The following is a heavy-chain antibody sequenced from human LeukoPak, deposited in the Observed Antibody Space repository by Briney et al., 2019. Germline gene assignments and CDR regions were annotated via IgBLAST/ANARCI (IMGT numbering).Heavy chain of an antibody. CDR3: ARETRLHSGSYSNDAFDV. V-gene: IGHV4-59*01. J-gene: IGHJ3*01. CDR2: ISYSGST. D-gene: IGHD1-26*01. Sequence: PSETLSLTCTVSGGSISSYYWSWIRQPPGKGLEWIGYISYSGSTDYNPSLKSRVTISLDTSKNQFSLRLSSVTAADTAVYYCARETRLHSGSYSNDAFDVWGQGTMVTVSS. CDR1: GGSISSYY.